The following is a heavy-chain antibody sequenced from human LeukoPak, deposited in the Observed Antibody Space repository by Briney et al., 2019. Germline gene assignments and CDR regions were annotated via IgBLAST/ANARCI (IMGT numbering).Heavy chain of an antibody. V-gene: IGHV4-59*08. CDR1: RCSISSNY. CDR2: IYYSGST. D-gene: IGHD6-6*01. J-gene: IGHJ4*02. Sequence: PSETLSLTCSVSRCSISSNYWSWIRQPPGKPLEWIGYIYYSGSTTYNPSLKSRVTISLDTSKNQFSLKLRSVTAADTAVYYCARRREFSSSGDYFDYWGQGTLVTVSS. CDR3: ARRREFSSSGDYFDY.